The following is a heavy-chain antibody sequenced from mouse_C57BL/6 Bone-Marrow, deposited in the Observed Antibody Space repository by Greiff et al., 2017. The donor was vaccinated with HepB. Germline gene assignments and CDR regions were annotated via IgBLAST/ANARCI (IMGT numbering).Heavy chain of an antibody. V-gene: IGHV5-6*01. CDR1: GFTFSSYG. J-gene: IGHJ4*01. Sequence: EVKLVESGGDLVKPGGSLKLSCAASGFTFSSYGMSWVRQTPDKRLEWVATISSGGSYTYYPDSVKGRFTISRDNPKNTLYLQRSSLKSEDTAMYYCAGDGITTVVDYYARDYWGQGTSVTVAS. CDR3: AGDGITTVVDYYARDY. CDR2: ISSGGSYT. D-gene: IGHD1-1*01.